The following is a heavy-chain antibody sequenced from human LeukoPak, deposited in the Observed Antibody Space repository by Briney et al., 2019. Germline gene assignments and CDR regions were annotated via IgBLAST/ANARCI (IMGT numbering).Heavy chain of an antibody. Sequence: SGGSVRLSCAASGFTFSSYSMNWVRQAPGKGLEWVTSISSSSSYIYYADSVKGRFTISRDNAKNSLYLQMNSLRAEDTAVYYCARVDIAAAGDFDYWGQGTLVTVSS. CDR3: ARVDIAAAGDFDY. CDR2: ISSSSSYI. V-gene: IGHV3-21*01. CDR1: GFTFSSYS. D-gene: IGHD6-13*01. J-gene: IGHJ4*02.